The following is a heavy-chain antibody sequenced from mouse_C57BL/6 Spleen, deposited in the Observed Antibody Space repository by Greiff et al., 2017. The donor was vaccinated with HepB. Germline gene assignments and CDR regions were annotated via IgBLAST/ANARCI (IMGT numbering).Heavy chain of an antibody. D-gene: IGHD2-4*01. J-gene: IGHJ2*01. V-gene: IGHV1-54*01. Sequence: QVQLKQSGAELVRPGTSVKVSCKASGYAFTNYLIEWVKQRPGQGLEWIGVINPGSGGTNYNEKFKGKATLTADKSSSTAYMQLSSLTSEDSAVYFCARWGLYYDYDGDFDYWGQGTTLTVSS. CDR1: GYAFTNYL. CDR2: INPGSGGT. CDR3: ARWGLYYDYDGDFDY.